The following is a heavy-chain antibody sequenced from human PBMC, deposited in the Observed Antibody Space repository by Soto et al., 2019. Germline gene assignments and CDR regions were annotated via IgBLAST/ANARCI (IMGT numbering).Heavy chain of an antibody. Sequence: QIQLVQSGAEVKKPGASVNISCKASGYSFISYGMYWVRPAPGQRLEWMGWINAVNGDTKYSQRFQGRVTITRDTSASTVYMELRSLRGDDTAVYYCASDYMRGRGYWGQGTLVTVSS. V-gene: IGHV1-3*01. J-gene: IGHJ4*02. CDR1: GYSFISYG. D-gene: IGHD3-10*01. CDR2: INAVNGDT. CDR3: ASDYMRGRGY.